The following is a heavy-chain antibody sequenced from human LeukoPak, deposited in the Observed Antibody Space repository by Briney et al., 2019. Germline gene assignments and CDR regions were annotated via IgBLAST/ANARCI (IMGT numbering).Heavy chain of an antibody. CDR2: ISSSSSCI. V-gene: IGHV3-21*01. J-gene: IGHJ3*02. Sequence: GGSLRLSCAASGFTFRSYSMNWVRQAPGKGLEWVSSISSSSSCIYYADSVKGRFTISRDNAKNSLYLQMNSLRAEDTAVYYCARLFRDAFDIWGQGTMVTVSS. CDR1: GFTFRSYS. CDR3: ARLFRDAFDI.